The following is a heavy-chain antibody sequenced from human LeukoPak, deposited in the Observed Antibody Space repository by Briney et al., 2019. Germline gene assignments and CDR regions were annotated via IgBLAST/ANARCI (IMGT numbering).Heavy chain of an antibody. D-gene: IGHD5-18*01. V-gene: IGHV1-46*01. Sequence: ASVKVSCKASGYTFTSHDINWVRQATGQGLEWMGIINPSGGSTSYAQKFQGRVTMTRDTSTSTVYMELSSLRSEDTAVYYCARVPGYSYGYRDYYFDYWGQGTLVTVSS. CDR2: INPSGGST. J-gene: IGHJ4*02. CDR3: ARVPGYSYGYRDYYFDY. CDR1: GYTFTSHD.